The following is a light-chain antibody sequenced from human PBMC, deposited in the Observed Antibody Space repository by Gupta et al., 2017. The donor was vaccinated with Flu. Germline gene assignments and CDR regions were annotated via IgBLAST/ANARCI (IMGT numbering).Light chain of an antibody. Sequence: QSVLTQSPSASGTPGQRVTIPCSGSSSNIGTNTVNWYQQFPGTSPKLLIYNNNERPSRVPDRFSGSKSGTSASLAISGLQSEDEADYYCAAWDDSLNGPVFGGGTELTVL. CDR3: AAWDDSLNGPV. CDR2: NNN. J-gene: IGLJ3*02. V-gene: IGLV1-44*01. CDR1: SSNIGTNT.